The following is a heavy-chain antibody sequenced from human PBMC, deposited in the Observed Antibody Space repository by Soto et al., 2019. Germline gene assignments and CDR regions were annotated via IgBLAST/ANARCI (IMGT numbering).Heavy chain of an antibody. V-gene: IGHV3-33*01. Sequence: QVQLVESGGGVVQPGRSLRLSCAASGFTFSSYGMHWVRQAPGKGLEWVAVIWYDGSNKYYADSVKGRFTISRDNSKNTLYLQMNSLRAEDTAVYYCARSLMVYAIWGDYYYYYGMDVWGQGTTVTVSS. CDR3: ARSLMVYAIWGDYYYYYGMDV. CDR1: GFTFSSYG. J-gene: IGHJ6*02. CDR2: IWYDGSNK. D-gene: IGHD2-8*01.